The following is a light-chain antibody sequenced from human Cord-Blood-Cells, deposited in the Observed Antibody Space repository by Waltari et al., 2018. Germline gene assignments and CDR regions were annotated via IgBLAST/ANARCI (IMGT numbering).Light chain of an antibody. CDR1: SSDVGGYNY. Sequence: QSALTQPPSASGSPGQSVTISCTGTSSDVGGYNYVPWYQQHRSKAPQRMIYEVSKRPSGGPDRFSGSKSGNTASLTVSGLQAEDEADYYCSSYAGSNNYVFGTGNKVTVL. CDR3: SSYAGSNNYV. J-gene: IGLJ1*01. CDR2: EVS. V-gene: IGLV2-8*01.